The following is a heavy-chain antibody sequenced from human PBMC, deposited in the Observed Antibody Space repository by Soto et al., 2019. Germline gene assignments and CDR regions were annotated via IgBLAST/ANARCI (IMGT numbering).Heavy chain of an antibody. V-gene: IGHV1-18*01. J-gene: IGHJ4*02. CDR2: ISAHNGKT. CDR1: GYIFTSYG. D-gene: IGHD4-17*01. Sequence: QAHLVQSGPEVKKPGASVKVSCKGSGYIFTSYGIAWLRQAPGQGLEWMGWISAHNGKTEYAQKFQGRVTVTRDTSTSTAYLELRSLRSDVTALYYCARGRYGDYWGQGALVTVSS. CDR3: ARGRYGDY.